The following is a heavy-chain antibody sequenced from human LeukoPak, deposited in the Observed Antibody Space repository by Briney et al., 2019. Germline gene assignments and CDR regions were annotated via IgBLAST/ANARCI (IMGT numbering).Heavy chain of an antibody. V-gene: IGHV4-59*12. Sequence: MASETLSLTCTVSGGSISSYYWSWIRQPPGRGLEWVGYISSSGRSNYNPSLKRRVTISLATSKNQFSLKLSSVTAADRAVYYCARYYEKSIGYWIFDYWGQGTLVTVSS. CDR1: GGSISSYY. CDR2: ISSSGRS. D-gene: IGHD3-22*01. CDR3: ARYYEKSIGYWIFDY. J-gene: IGHJ4*02.